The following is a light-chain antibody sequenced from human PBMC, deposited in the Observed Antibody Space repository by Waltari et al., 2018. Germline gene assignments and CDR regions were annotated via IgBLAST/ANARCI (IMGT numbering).Light chain of an antibody. CDR3: AVWDDSLNGPL. V-gene: IGLV1-44*01. CDR1: GSNIGSNT. J-gene: IGLJ2*01. Sequence: QSVLTQPPSASGTPGQRVSISCSGSGSNIGSNTVNCYQQLPGTAPKLLIYTNDQRPSGVPDRFSGSKSGTSASLAISGLQSEDEAEYHCAVWDDSLNGPLFAGGTKLTVL. CDR2: TND.